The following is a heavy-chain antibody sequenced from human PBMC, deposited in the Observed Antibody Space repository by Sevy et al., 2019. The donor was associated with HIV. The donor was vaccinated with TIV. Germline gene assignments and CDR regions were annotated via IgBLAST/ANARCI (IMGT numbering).Heavy chain of an antibody. CDR3: ARELWKYCGGDCYPSFDY. D-gene: IGHD2-21*01. J-gene: IGHJ4*02. Sequence: GGSLRLSCAASGFTFSSYWMSWVRQAPGKGLEWVANIKQDGSEKYYVDSVKGRFTISRDNAKNSLYLQMNSLRAEDTAVYYSARELWKYCGGDCYPSFDYWGQGTLVTVSS. CDR2: IKQDGSEK. CDR1: GFTFSSYW. V-gene: IGHV3-7*03.